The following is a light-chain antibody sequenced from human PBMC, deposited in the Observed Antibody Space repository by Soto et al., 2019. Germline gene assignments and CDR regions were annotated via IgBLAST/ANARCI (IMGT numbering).Light chain of an antibody. V-gene: IGLV2-14*01. CDR1: SSDVGGHNY. Sequence: QSALTQPASVSGSPGQSITIACTGTSSDVGGHNYVSWYQQHPGKAPKLMIYEVNNRPSGVSNRFSGSKSGNTASLTISGLQAEDEADYYCSSYTNNQRVFGGGTKLTVL. CDR2: EVN. J-gene: IGLJ3*02. CDR3: SSYTNNQRV.